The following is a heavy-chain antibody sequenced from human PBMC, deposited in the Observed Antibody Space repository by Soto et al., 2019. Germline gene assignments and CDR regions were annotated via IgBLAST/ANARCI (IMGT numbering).Heavy chain of an antibody. V-gene: IGHV1-69*13. D-gene: IGHD3-3*01. CDR2: IIPIFGTA. CDR3: ARVKDLYDFWSGSPLYGMDV. CDR1: GGTLSSYA. Sequence: ASVKVSCKASGGTLSSYAISWVRQAPGQGLEWMGGIIPIFGTANYAQKFQGRVTITADESTSTAYMELSSLRSEDTAVYYCARVKDLYDFWSGSPLYGMDVWGQGTTVTVSS. J-gene: IGHJ6*02.